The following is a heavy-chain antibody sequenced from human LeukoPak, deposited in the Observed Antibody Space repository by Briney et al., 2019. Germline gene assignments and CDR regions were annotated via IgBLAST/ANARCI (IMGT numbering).Heavy chain of an antibody. D-gene: IGHD2-15*01. V-gene: IGHV3-33*01. CDR3: ATDRATQYFDY. J-gene: IGHJ4*02. Sequence: GGSLRLSCAASGITFRNYGMHWVRQAPGKGLEWVTVIWYDGSNKDYADSVKGRFTVSRDNSRNTLFLQMNSLRVEDTAVYYCATDRATQYFDYWGQGTLVSVPS. CDR1: GITFRNYG. CDR2: IWYDGSNK.